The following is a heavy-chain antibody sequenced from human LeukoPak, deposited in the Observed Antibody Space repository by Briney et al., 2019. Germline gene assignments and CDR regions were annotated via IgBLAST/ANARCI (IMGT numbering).Heavy chain of an antibody. CDR1: GFTFTNYW. Sequence: PGGSLRLLCAASGFTFTNYWMSWVRQAPGKGLEWVGNIKQDGSEQYYLGSVKGRFTISRDNAEKSLYLQLNSLRAEDTALYYCAREGTTQFDSWGQGILVTVSS. J-gene: IGHJ4*02. V-gene: IGHV3-7*01. D-gene: IGHD1-1*01. CDR2: IKQDGSEQ. CDR3: AREGTTQFDS.